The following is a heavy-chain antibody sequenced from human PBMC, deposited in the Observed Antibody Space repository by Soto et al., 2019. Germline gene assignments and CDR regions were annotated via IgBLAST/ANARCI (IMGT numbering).Heavy chain of an antibody. CDR1: GYTFTSYG. V-gene: IGHV1-8*02. D-gene: IGHD3-3*01. Sequence: ASVKVSCKASGYTFTSYGISWVRQAPGQGLEWMGWMNPNSGNTGYAQTFQGRVTMTRNTSISTAYMELSSLRSEDTAVYYCARGIHSTIFGVALTKRYYMDVWGKGTTVTVSS. CDR2: MNPNSGNT. CDR3: ARGIHSTIFGVALTKRYYMDV. J-gene: IGHJ6*03.